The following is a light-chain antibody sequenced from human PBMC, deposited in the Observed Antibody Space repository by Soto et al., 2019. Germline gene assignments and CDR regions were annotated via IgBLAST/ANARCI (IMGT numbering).Light chain of an antibody. CDR1: QSIGSW. CDR3: QQYNNYWT. V-gene: IGKV1-5*01. J-gene: IGKJ1*01. CDR2: DAS. Sequence: DIPMTQSPSTLSASVGDRVTITCRASQSIGSWLAWYQQKPGKAPKVLIYDASSLESGVPSRFSGSGSGTLFTLTITTQQPDDFATYYCQQYNNYWTFGQGTKGEIK.